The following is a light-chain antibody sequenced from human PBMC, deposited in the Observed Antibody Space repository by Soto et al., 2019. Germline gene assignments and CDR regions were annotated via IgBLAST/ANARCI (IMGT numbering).Light chain of an antibody. V-gene: IGLV2-8*01. J-gene: IGLJ1*01. CDR3: SSYAGSNVFV. CDR2: EVS. CDR1: SSDVGGYNY. Sequence: QSVLTQPPSASGSPGQSVTISCTGTSSDVGGYNYVSWYQQHPGKAPKLMIYEVSKRPSGVPDRFSGSKSGNTASLPVSGLQVEDEADYYCSSYAGSNVFVFGTGTKVTVL.